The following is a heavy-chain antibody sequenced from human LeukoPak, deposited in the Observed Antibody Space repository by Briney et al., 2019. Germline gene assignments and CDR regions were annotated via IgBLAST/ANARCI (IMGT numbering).Heavy chain of an antibody. J-gene: IGHJ5*02. V-gene: IGHV3-33*06. CDR2: IWYDGSNK. CDR1: GITFNTYA. Sequence: PGGSLRLSCVASGITFNTYAMHWVRQAPGKGLDWVAVIWYDGSNKYFADSAKGRFTISRDNSKNTLYLQMNSLRAEDTAVYYCAKVAMMDSSSPAGPWGQGTLVTVSS. CDR3: AKVAMMDSSSPAGP. D-gene: IGHD6-6*01.